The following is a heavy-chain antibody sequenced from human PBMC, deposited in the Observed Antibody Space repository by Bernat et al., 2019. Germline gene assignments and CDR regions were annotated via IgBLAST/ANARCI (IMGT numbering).Heavy chain of an antibody. CDR2: ISYDGSNK. Sequence: QVQLVESGGGVVQPGRSLRLSCAASGFTFSSYGMHWVRQAPGKGLEWVAVISYDGSNKYYADSVKGRFTISRDNSKNTLYLQMNSLRAEDTAVYYCAKDSRDIVVVVAATQTQPYYGMDVWGQGTTVTVSS. CDR3: AKDSRDIVVVVAATQTQPYYGMDV. D-gene: IGHD2-15*01. V-gene: IGHV3-30*18. J-gene: IGHJ6*02. CDR1: GFTFSSYG.